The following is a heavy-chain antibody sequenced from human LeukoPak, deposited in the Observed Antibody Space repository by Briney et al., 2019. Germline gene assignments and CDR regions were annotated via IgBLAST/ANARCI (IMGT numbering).Heavy chain of an antibody. V-gene: IGHV3-15*01. CDR1: FTFSNAX. D-gene: IGHD5-12*01. J-gene: IGHJ4*02. CDR2: IKSKTDGGTT. Sequence: FTFSNAXXXWXRQXPGKGLEWVGRIKSKTDGGTTDYAAPGKGRFTITKDDSKNTLYLQMNSLKTEDTAVYYCTTPTIWGQGTLVTVSS. CDR3: TTPTI.